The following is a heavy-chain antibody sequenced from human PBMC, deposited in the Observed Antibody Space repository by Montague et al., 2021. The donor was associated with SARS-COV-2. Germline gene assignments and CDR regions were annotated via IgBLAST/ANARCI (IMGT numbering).Heavy chain of an antibody. V-gene: IGHV4-39*01. CDR1: GDSISSANYQ. CDR3: ARQVGDFWSGFYVDS. Sequence: SETLSLTCNVSGDSISSANYQWAWFRQPPGKGLQWVGSISHSGSAYYNPSLKSRLTISVDMSKSLFSLDVESVAVADTAFYYCARQVGDFWSGFYVDSWGQGTLVTVSS. J-gene: IGHJ4*02. CDR2: ISHSGSA. D-gene: IGHD3-3*01.